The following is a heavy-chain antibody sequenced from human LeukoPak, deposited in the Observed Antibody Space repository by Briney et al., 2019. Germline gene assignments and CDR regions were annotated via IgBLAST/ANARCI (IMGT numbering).Heavy chain of an antibody. Sequence: PGRSLRLSCAASGFTFSNYGMHWVRQAPGKVLERVAVISYDGSNKYYADSVKRRFTISSDNSKNTLYQQMNSQSADDTAVYYCAKDLHYGFAYWGEGSLVTVSS. CDR3: AKDLHYGFAY. CDR2: ISYDGSNK. D-gene: IGHD4-17*01. CDR1: GFTFSNYG. V-gene: IGHV3-30*18. J-gene: IGHJ4*02.